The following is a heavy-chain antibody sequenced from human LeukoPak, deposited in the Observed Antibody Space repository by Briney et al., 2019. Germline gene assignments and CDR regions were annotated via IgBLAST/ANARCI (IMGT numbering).Heavy chain of an antibody. CDR3: ARDQFDNHYDFSGYCY. V-gene: IGHV3-21*01. Sequence: GGSLRLSCAASGFTVSSNYMSWVRQAPGKGLEWVSSIDSGSSYIYYADSVKGRFTISRDNAKNSLYLQMNSLRAEDTAVYYCARDQFDNHYDFSGYCYWGQGTLVTVSS. D-gene: IGHD3-22*01. CDR1: GFTVSSNY. CDR2: IDSGSSYI. J-gene: IGHJ4*02.